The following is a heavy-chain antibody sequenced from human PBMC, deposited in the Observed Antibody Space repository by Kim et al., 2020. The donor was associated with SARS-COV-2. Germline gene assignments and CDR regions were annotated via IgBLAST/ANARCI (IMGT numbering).Heavy chain of an antibody. V-gene: IGHV3-7*03. J-gene: IGHJ3*02. CDR2: IKEDGSEK. D-gene: IGHD5-12*01. CDR3: VRDGYSGHDLAFDI. Sequence: GGSLRLSCEASGSTFSSYWMSWVRQAPGKGLEWVANIKEDGSEKYYVDSVKGRLTISRDNAKNSLYLQMDSLRAGDTAVYYCVRDGYSGHDLAFDIWGPGTEVTVSS. CDR1: GSTFSSYW.